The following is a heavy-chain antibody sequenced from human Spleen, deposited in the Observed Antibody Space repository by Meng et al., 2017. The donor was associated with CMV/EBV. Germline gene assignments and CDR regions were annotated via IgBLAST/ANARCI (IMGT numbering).Heavy chain of an antibody. J-gene: IGHJ4*02. Sequence: GESLKISCAASGFSFSSYSMNWVRQAPGKGLVWVSLINTDGTTTSYADSVKGRFTVSRDNAKNTLYLQMNSLRVEDTAVYYCARGAAYGGQGTLVTVSS. CDR1: GFSFSSYS. CDR2: INTDGTTT. V-gene: IGHV3-74*01. CDR3: ARGAAY.